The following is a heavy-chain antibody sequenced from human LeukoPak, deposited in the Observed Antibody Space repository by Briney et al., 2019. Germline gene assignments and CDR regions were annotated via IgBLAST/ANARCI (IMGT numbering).Heavy chain of an antibody. CDR2: IYYSGST. V-gene: IGHV4-39*01. Sequence: PSETLSLTCTVSGGSISSDYYYWDWIRQPPGKGLEWIGSIYYSGSTYYNPSLKSQVTISVDTSKNQFSLKLSSVIAADSAVYYCARHCSGISCHHYYGMDVWGQGTTVTVSS. CDR3: ARHCSGISCHHYYGMDV. CDR1: GGSISSDYYY. D-gene: IGHD2-2*01. J-gene: IGHJ6*02.